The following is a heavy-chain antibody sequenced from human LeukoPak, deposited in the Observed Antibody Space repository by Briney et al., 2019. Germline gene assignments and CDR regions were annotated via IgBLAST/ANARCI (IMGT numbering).Heavy chain of an antibody. CDR3: VREARGNHYTYFDY. D-gene: IGHD1-14*01. V-gene: IGHV3-13*01. J-gene: IGHJ4*02. Sequence: GGSLRLSCTASGFTLGSHDMHWVRQIPGQGLEWVAAVSSGFHAFFADSVQGRFTVSREDARNSLYLQMNSLRAGDTAVYYCVREARGNHYTYFDYWGQGTLVTVSS. CDR1: GFTLGSHD. CDR2: VSSGFHA.